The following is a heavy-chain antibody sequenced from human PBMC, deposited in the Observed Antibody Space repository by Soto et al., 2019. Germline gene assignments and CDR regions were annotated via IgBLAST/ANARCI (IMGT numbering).Heavy chain of an antibody. J-gene: IGHJ4*02. CDR3: AKAYFVWSSEQPYYFDY. V-gene: IGHV3-23*01. CDR2: ISGSGGRS. CDR1: GFTFSNYA. D-gene: IGHD3-16*01. Sequence: EVQLLDSGGGLVQPGGSLRLSCAASGFTFSNYAMTWVRQGPGKGLEWVSGISGSGGRSYYADSVKGRFTISRVNSKSTLYLQMNSLRAEHTAVYYCAKAYFVWSSEQPYYFDYWGQGTLVTVSS.